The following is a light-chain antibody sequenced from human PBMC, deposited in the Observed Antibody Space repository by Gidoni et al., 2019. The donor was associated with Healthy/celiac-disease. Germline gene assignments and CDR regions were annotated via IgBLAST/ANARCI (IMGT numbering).Light chain of an antibody. CDR1: QSVSSSY. Sequence: EIVLTQSPGTRSLSPGERATLPCSASQSVSSSYLAWYQQKPGQAPRLLIYGASSRATGIPDRFSGSGSGTDFTLTISRLEPEDFAVYYCQQYGSSSWTFGQGTKVEIK. V-gene: IGKV3-20*01. J-gene: IGKJ1*01. CDR3: QQYGSSSWT. CDR2: GAS.